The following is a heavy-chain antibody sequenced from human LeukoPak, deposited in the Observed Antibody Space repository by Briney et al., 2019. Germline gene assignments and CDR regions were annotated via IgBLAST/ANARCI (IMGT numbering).Heavy chain of an antibody. J-gene: IGHJ4*02. CDR2: INHSGST. D-gene: IGHD6-19*01. Sequence: SETLSLTCAVYGGSFSGYYWSWIRQPPGKGREWIGEINHSGSTNYNPSLKSRVTISVETSKNQFSLKLSSVTAADTAVYYCARVESSGWYHYWGQGTLVTVSS. CDR3: ARVESSGWYHY. V-gene: IGHV4-34*01. CDR1: GGSFSGYY.